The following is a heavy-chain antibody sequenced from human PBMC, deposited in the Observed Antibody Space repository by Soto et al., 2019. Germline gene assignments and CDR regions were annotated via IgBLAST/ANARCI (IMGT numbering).Heavy chain of an antibody. D-gene: IGHD1-20*01. CDR3: ATSQKGYNWNYFDH. Sequence: SVKVSCKGSGNTFTYVYLHWVRQAPGQALEWMGWITPFNGNTKYAQKFQDRVTFTGDTSKSQFSLKLSAVTAADTAVYYCATSQKGYNWNYFDHWGQGALVTVSS. CDR1: GNTFTYVY. CDR2: ITPFNGNT. J-gene: IGHJ4*02. V-gene: IGHV1-45*02.